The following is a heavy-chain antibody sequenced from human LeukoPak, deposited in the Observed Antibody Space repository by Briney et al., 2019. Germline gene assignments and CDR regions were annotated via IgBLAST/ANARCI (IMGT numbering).Heavy chain of an antibody. CDR1: GGSFSGYY. Sequence: SETLSLTCAVYGGSFSGYYWSWIRQPPGKGLEWIGSIYYSGSTYYNPSLKSRVTISVDTSKNQFSLKLSSVTAADTAVYYCARDRLQYCSSTSCPDYFDYWGQGTLVTVSS. V-gene: IGHV4-34*01. CDR2: IYYSGST. D-gene: IGHD2-2*01. CDR3: ARDRLQYCSSTSCPDYFDY. J-gene: IGHJ4*02.